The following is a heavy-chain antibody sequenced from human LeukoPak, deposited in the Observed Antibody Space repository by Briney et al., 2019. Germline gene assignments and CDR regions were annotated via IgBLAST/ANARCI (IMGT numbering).Heavy chain of an antibody. D-gene: IGHD3-22*01. CDR2: IYYSGST. Sequence: PSETLSLTCTVSGGSIRSDCYWGWIRQSPGKGLEWIGSIYYSGSTYYNPSLKSRVTISVDTSKNQFSLKLSSVTAADTALYYCARANYYDNSGYSRGAFDIWGQGTMVTVSS. CDR3: ARANYYDNSGYSRGAFDI. CDR1: GGSIRSDCY. V-gene: IGHV4-38-2*02. J-gene: IGHJ3*02.